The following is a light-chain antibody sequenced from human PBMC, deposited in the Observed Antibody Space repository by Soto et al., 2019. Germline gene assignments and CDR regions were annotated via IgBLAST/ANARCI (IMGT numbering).Light chain of an antibody. CDR1: QSVSSSY. CDR3: QQRSNWIT. J-gene: IGKJ5*01. Sequence: ENVLKQPPGTLSLSQGERATLSCRASQSVSSSYLAWYQQKPGQAPRLLIYGASSRATGIPARFSGSGSGTDFTLTISSLEPEDFAVYYCQQRSNWITFGQGTRLEIK. V-gene: IGKV3D-20*02. CDR2: GAS.